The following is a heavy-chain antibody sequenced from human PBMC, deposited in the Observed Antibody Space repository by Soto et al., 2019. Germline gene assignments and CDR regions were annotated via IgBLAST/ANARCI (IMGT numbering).Heavy chain of an antibody. V-gene: IGHV4-59*08. CDR2: IYYSGST. CDR3: ARLPTTVTSGFDY. Sequence: SETLSLTCTVSGGSISSYYWSWIRQPPGKGLEWIGYIYYSGSTNYNPSLKSRVTISVDTSKNQFSLKLSSVTAADTAVYYCARLPTTVTSGFDYWGQGTLVTVSS. D-gene: IGHD4-17*01. CDR1: GGSISSYY. J-gene: IGHJ4*02.